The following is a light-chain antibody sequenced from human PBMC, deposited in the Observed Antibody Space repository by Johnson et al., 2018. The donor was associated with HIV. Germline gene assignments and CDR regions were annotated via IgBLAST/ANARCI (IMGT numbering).Light chain of an antibody. Sequence: QSVLTQPPSVSAAPGQKVTISCSGSSSNIGNNYVSWYQQLPGTAPKVLIHENNKRPSGIPDRFSGSKSGTSATLGLTALQTGDEADYYCGTWDSSLSTYVFGTGTKVTVL. J-gene: IGLJ1*01. CDR1: SSNIGNNY. CDR3: GTWDSSLSTYV. CDR2: ENN. V-gene: IGLV1-51*02.